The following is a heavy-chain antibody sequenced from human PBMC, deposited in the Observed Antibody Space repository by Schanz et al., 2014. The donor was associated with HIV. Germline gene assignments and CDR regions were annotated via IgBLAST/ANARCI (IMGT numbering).Heavy chain of an antibody. CDR1: GYTFSNFD. CDR2: MNPNSGNT. CDR3: ARGRRDVSMIVLYWLDP. J-gene: IGHJ5*02. V-gene: IGHV1-8*01. D-gene: IGHD3-22*01. Sequence: QVQLVQSGAEVKKPGASVKVSCKASGYTFSNFDINWVRQATGQGLEWMGWMNPNSGNTGYAQKFRGRVPMTMNTSTGTASMELSSLRSDDTAVYYCARGRRDVSMIVLYWLDPWGQGTLVTVSS.